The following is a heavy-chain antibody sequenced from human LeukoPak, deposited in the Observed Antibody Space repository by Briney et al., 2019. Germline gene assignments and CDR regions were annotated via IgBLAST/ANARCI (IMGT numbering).Heavy chain of an antibody. D-gene: IGHD5-24*01. CDR2: IYTSGSA. Sequence: SETLSLTCTVSGDSISSGNYYWTWIRQPAGKGLEWIGRIYTSGSANYNPSLKSRVTISVDTSKNQFSLKLSSVTAADTAVYYCAGGRGDYNYLPFDYWGQGTLVTVSS. V-gene: IGHV4-61*02. J-gene: IGHJ4*02. CDR3: AGGRGDYNYLPFDY. CDR1: GDSISSGNYY.